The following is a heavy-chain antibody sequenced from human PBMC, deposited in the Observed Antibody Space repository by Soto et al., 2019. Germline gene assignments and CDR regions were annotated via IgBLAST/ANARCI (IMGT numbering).Heavy chain of an antibody. CDR1: GFIFVNYG. J-gene: IGHJ6*02. CDR2: ISPYTGNT. Sequence: QVQLVQSGDEVKKPGASVKVSCKASGFIFVNYGIAWVRQAPRQGLEWMGWISPYTGNTHSASKVQGRLTMTTDTTTSTAYMDLGSLTSDDTAVYYCVMVDNYVTPTPQDVWGQGTTVTVSS. D-gene: IGHD3-16*01. V-gene: IGHV1-18*01. CDR3: VMVDNYVTPTPQDV.